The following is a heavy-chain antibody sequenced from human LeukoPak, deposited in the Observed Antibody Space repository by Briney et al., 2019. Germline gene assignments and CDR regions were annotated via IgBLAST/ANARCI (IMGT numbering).Heavy chain of an antibody. Sequence: SETLSLTCTVSGASIGSFYWTWIRQPAGKGLEWIGLIYSSGSTNYNPSLKSRVTMSVDTSKNQFSLKLSSVTAADTAFYYCAREVASLDYWGQGTLVTVSS. CDR2: IYSSGST. CDR1: GASIGSFY. J-gene: IGHJ4*02. V-gene: IGHV4-4*07. D-gene: IGHD2-21*01. CDR3: AREVASLDY.